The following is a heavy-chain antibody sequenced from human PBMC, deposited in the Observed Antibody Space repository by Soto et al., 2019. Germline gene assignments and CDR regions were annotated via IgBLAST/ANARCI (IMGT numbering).Heavy chain of an antibody. CDR3: ARVSRNNLNYDY. D-gene: IGHD1-7*01. CDR1: GGSISSGGYY. Sequence: QVQLQESGPGLVKPSQTLSLTCTVSGGSISSGGYYWIWIRQHPGKGLEWIVYIYYSGSSYYNPSLKNRVTISVDTSKNQFSLKLSSVTAADTAVYYCARVSRNNLNYDYWGPGTLVTVSS. CDR2: IYYSGSS. J-gene: IGHJ4*02. V-gene: IGHV4-31*03.